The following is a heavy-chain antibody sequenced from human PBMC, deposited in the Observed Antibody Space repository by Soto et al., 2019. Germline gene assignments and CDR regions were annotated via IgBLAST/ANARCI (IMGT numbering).Heavy chain of an antibody. CDR1: GGSISSGDYY. CDR3: ARSRYSGSYFFDY. D-gene: IGHD1-26*01. V-gene: IGHV4-30-4*01. Sequence: SETLSLTCTVSGGSISSGDYYWSWIRQPPGKGLEWIAYIHYSGSTYYNPSLKSRVTISVDTSKNQFSLKLSSVTAADTAVYYCARSRYSGSYFFDYWGQGILVTVSS. J-gene: IGHJ4*02. CDR2: IHYSGST.